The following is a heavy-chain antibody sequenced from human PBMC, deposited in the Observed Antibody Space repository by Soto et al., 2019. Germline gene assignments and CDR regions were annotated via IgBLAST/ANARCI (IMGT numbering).Heavy chain of an antibody. CDR3: ARDDGGDGAFDI. J-gene: IGHJ3*02. Sequence: PSETLSLTCTVSGGSISSGGYYWSWIRQHPGKGLEWIGYIYYSGSTYYNPSLKSRVTISVDTSKHQFSLKLSSVTAADTAVYYCARDDGGDGAFDIWGQGIMVTVSS. CDR2: IYYSGST. D-gene: IGHD2-21*02. V-gene: IGHV4-31*03. CDR1: GGSISSGGYY.